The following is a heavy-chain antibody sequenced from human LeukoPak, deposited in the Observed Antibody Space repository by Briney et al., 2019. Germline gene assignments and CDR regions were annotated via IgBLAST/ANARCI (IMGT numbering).Heavy chain of an antibody. J-gene: IGHJ3*02. CDR3: AREQLGAFDI. Sequence: SETLSLTCAVSGYSISSGYYWGWIRQPPGKGLEWIGSIYHSGSTYYNPSLKSRVTISVDTSKNQFSLKLSSVTAADTAVYYCAREQLGAFDIWGQGTMVTVSS. D-gene: IGHD3-10*01. V-gene: IGHV4-38-2*02. CDR2: IYHSGST. CDR1: GYSISSGYY.